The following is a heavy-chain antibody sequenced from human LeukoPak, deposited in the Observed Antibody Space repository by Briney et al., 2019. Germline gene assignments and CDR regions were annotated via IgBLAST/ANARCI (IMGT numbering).Heavy chain of an antibody. CDR3: AKDSGNYHYYMDV. D-gene: IGHD3-10*01. J-gene: IGHJ6*03. V-gene: IGHV3-33*06. CDR1: GFTFSSYG. Sequence: GRSLRLSCAASGFTFSSYGMHWVRQAPGKGLEWVAVIWYDGSNKYYADSVKGRFTSSRDNSKNTLYLQMNSLRAEDTAVYYCAKDSGNYHYYMDVWGKGTTVTVSS. CDR2: IWYDGSNK.